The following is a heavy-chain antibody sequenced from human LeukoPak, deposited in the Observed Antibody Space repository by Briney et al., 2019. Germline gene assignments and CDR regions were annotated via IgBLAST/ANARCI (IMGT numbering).Heavy chain of an antibody. CDR3: AGPKDIVVVPAAPEGGGGPELDY. CDR2: ISYDGSNK. CDR1: GFTFSSYA. J-gene: IGHJ4*02. V-gene: IGHV3-30-3*01. D-gene: IGHD2-2*01. Sequence: GGSLRLSCAASGFTFSSYAMHWVRQAPGKGLEWVAVISYDGSNKYYADSVKGRFTISRDNSKNTLYLQMNSLRAEDTAVYYCAGPKDIVVVPAAPEGGGGPELDYWGQGTLVTVSS.